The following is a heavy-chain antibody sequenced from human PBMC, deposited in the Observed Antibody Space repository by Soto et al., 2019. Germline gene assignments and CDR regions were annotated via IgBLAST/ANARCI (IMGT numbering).Heavy chain of an antibody. V-gene: IGHV3-21*01. Sequence: PXAALLHSCAASGFTFSSYSMNWVRQAAGKGLEWVSSISRTSNYIYYTDSVKGRFTISRDNAKNSIYLQMNSLRAEDTATYYCASGVFGLVSPVIGGYWGQGTLVTVSS. CDR1: GFTFSSYS. CDR2: ISRTSNYI. J-gene: IGHJ4*02. CDR3: ASGVFGLVSPVIGGY. D-gene: IGHD3-3*01.